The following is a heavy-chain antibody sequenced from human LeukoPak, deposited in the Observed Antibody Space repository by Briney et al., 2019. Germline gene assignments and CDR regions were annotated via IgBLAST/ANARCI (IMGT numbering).Heavy chain of an antibody. CDR1: GYTFTSYG. J-gene: IGHJ4*02. D-gene: IGHD7-27*01. CDR2: ISSNSDKT. CDR3: ARDWGSIKVIADY. V-gene: IGHV1-18*01. Sequence: ASVNVSCKATGYTFTSYGISWVRQAPGQGLEWMGWISSNSDKTNYAQKLQGRVTMTTDTSTSTAYMELRSLRSDDTALYFCARDWGSIKVIADYWGEGTLVTVSP.